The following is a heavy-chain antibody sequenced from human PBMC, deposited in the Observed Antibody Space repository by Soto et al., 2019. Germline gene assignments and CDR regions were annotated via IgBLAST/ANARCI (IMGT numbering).Heavy chain of an antibody. CDR1: GGSISSYY. J-gene: IGHJ4*02. CDR2: IYYSGST. D-gene: IGHD2-15*01. Sequence: KPSETLSLTCTVSGGSISSYYWSWIRQPPGKGLEWIGYIYYSGSTNYNPSLKSRVTISVDTSKNQFSLKLSSVTAADTAVYYCARGYCSGGSCYLVDYWGQGTLVTVSS. CDR3: ARGYCSGGSCYLVDY. V-gene: IGHV4-59*01.